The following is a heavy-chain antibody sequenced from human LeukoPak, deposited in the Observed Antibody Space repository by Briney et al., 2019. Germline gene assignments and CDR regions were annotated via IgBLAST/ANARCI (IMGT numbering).Heavy chain of an antibody. V-gene: IGHV3-30*18. Sequence: GGSLRLSCAASGFTFSSYGMHWVRQAPGKGLEWVAVISYDGSNKYYADSVKGRFTISRDNSKNTLYLQMNSLRAEDTAVYYCAKDPNFYYCMDVWGKGTTVTISS. CDR2: ISYDGSNK. J-gene: IGHJ6*03. CDR3: AKDPNFYYCMDV. CDR1: GFTFSSYG.